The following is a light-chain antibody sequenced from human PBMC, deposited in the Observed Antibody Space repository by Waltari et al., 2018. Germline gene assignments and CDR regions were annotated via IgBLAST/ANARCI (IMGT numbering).Light chain of an antibody. CDR1: HTITNW. J-gene: IGKJ2*01. CDR2: DAS. Sequence: IQMTQSPSTLPASVGDRDTITCRPSHTITNWLAWYQQKPGKAPNVLIYDASTLESGVPSRFSGSGSGTEFTLTINSLQPDDFATYYFQHYNSFSHIYTFGHGTKLEI. CDR3: QHYNSFSHIYT. V-gene: IGKV1-5*01.